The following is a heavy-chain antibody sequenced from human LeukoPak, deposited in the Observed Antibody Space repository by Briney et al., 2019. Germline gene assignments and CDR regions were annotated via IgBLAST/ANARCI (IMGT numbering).Heavy chain of an antibody. Sequence: SETLSLTCTVSGGSVSSGSYYWSWIRQPPGKGLEWIGYIYYSGSTNYNPSLKSRVTISVDTSKNQFSLKLSSVTAADTAVYYCARGPKALYGDYDYWGQGTLVTVSS. V-gene: IGHV4-61*01. D-gene: IGHD4-17*01. CDR2: IYYSGST. CDR3: ARGPKALYGDYDY. J-gene: IGHJ4*02. CDR1: GGSVSSGSYY.